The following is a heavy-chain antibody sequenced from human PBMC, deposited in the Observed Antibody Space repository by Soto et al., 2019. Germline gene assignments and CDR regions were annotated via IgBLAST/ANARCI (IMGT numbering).Heavy chain of an antibody. CDR2: IYYSGST. J-gene: IGHJ4*02. V-gene: IGHV4-59*01. D-gene: IGHD5-12*01. CDR3: ARDSVGSGYD. Sequence: PSETLSLTCTVSGGSISSYYWSWIRQPPGKRLEWIGYIYYSGSTNYNPSLKSRVTISVDTSKNQFSLELRSVTAADTAVYYCARDSVGSGYDRAQRTLVTVSS. CDR1: GGSISSYY.